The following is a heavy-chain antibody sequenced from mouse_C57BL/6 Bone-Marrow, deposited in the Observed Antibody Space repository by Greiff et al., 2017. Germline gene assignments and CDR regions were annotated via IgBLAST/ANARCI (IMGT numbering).Heavy chain of an antibody. CDR3: TRDRFYDWYFDV. CDR2: ISSGGDYI. D-gene: IGHD2-12*01. J-gene: IGHJ1*03. CDR1: GFTFSSYA. Sequence: EVKLMESGEGLVKPGGSLKLSCAASGFTFSSYAMSWVRQTPEKRLEWVAYISSGGDYIYYADTVMGRFTISRDNARNTLYLQMSSLKSEDTAMYYGTRDRFYDWYFDVWGTGTTVTVSS. V-gene: IGHV5-9-1*02.